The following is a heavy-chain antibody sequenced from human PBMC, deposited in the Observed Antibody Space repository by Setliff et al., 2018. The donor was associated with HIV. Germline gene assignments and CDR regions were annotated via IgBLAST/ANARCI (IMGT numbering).Heavy chain of an antibody. Sequence: SVKVSCKASGDNFKSHSISWVRQAPGQGLEWMGGIVPIFGTPNYAQKFKGRRTITADESTSTVYMELSSLRSEDTAVYFCARDSRDIVVVIAPEPEPYYYYGMDVWGEGTTVTVSS. CDR1: GDNFKSHS. J-gene: IGHJ6*04. CDR3: ARDSRDIVVVIAPEPEPYYYYGMDV. CDR2: IVPIFGTP. D-gene: IGHD2-15*01. V-gene: IGHV1-69*13.